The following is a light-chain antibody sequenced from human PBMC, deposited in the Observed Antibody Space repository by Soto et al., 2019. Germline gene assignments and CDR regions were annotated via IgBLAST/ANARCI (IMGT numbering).Light chain of an antibody. CDR1: QTVSNN. J-gene: IGKJ1*01. V-gene: IGKV3-15*01. Sequence: EIVMTQSPAPLSVSPGERATLLCRASQTVSNNLAWYQQKPGQAPRLLIYGASTRATGIPARFSGSGSGTEFTLTISSLQSEDCAVYYCQQYNNWPPWTFGQGTKVEIK. CDR2: GAS. CDR3: QQYNNWPPWT.